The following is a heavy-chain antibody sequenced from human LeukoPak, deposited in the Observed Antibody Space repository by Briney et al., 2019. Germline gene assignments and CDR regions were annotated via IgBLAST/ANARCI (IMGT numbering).Heavy chain of an antibody. J-gene: IGHJ6*03. CDR3: AKGLKTTVGHYMGYHYYMDV. Sequence: SGGSLRLSCAASGLSTSSHVMSWVRQAPGKGLEWVSIIRGSDGNTYYADSVQGRFTVSRDNSKNTLYLQMNSLRAEDTAVYYCAKGLKTTVGHYMGYHYYMDVWGKGTTVTVSS. V-gene: IGHV3-23*01. D-gene: IGHD1-1*01. CDR1: GLSTSSHV. CDR2: IRGSDGNT.